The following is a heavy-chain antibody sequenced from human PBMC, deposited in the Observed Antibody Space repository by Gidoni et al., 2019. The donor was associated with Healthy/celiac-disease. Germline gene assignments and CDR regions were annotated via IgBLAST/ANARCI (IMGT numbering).Heavy chain of an antibody. Sequence: QVQRVESGGVVVGPGRSLRLPCAAAGFTFRSYAMHWVRQAPGKGLEWVAVISYDGSNKYYADSVKGRFTISRDNSKNTLYLQMNSLRAEDTAVYYCARESAEVGVYGDYAYYFDYWGQGTLVTVSS. D-gene: IGHD4-17*01. CDR1: GFTFRSYA. CDR2: ISYDGSNK. CDR3: ARESAEVGVYGDYAYYFDY. V-gene: IGHV3-30-3*01. J-gene: IGHJ4*02.